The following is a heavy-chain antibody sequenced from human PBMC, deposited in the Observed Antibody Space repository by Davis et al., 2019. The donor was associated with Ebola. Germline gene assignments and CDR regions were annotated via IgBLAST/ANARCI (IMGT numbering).Heavy chain of an antibody. Sequence: SAQVSCNASAFTITRSAVQWVRQARGQRLEWIGWVVVGSGNTNYTHQFQDRVTISRDMSTSTAYMELSSLRSEDTAVYFCAAASLYYYYYMDVWGKGTTVTVSS. CDR1: AFTITRSA. D-gene: IGHD2-2*01. CDR3: AAASLYYYYYMDV. CDR2: VVVGSGNT. J-gene: IGHJ6*03. V-gene: IGHV1-58*01.